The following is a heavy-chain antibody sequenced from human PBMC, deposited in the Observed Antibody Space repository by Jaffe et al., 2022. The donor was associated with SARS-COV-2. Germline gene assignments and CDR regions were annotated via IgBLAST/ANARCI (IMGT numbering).Heavy chain of an antibody. D-gene: IGHD6-19*01. J-gene: IGHJ4*02. CDR3: TTDTQSSGWYGEGFMY. CDR2: IKSKTDGGTT. V-gene: IGHV3-15*01. CDR1: GFTFSNAW. Sequence: EVQLVESGGGLVKPGGSLRLSCAASGFTFSNAWMSWVRQAPGKGLEWVGRIKSKTDGGTTDYAAPVKGRFTISRDDSKNTLYLQMNSLKTEDTAVYYCTTDTQSSGWYGEGFMYWGQGTLVTVSS.